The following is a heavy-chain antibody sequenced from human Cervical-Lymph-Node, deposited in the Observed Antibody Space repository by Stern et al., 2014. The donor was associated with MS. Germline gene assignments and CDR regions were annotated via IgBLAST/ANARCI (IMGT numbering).Heavy chain of an antibody. D-gene: IGHD6-6*01. CDR2: IYSGGNT. J-gene: IGHJ4*02. CDR1: GFIVSGNY. CDR3: AKLGSARTLDY. V-gene: IGHV3-66*01. Sequence: VQLVQSGGGLVQPGGSLRLSCAASGFIVSGNYLSWVRQAPGKGLEWASVIYSGGNTYYADSVKGRFIVSRDNSKNTVYLQMNSLRVEDTAVYYCAKLGSARTLDYWGQGTLVTVSS.